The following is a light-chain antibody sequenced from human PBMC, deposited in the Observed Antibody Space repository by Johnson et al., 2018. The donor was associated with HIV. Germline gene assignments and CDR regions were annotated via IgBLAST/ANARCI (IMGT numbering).Light chain of an antibody. CDR1: SSNIGNNY. V-gene: IGLV1-51*02. J-gene: IGLJ1*01. CDR2: ENN. CDR3: GTGASSLSAGYV. Sequence: TQPPSVSAAPGQKVTISCSGSSSNIGNNYVSWYQQLPGTAPKLLIYENNKRPSGIPDRFSGSKSGTSATLGITGLQNGEEADYYCGTGASSLSAGYVFGTGTKVTVL.